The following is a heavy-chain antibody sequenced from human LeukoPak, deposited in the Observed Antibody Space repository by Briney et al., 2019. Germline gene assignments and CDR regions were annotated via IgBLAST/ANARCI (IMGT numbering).Heavy chain of an antibody. CDR1: GGSISNTNW. CDR2: VSLAGQT. J-gene: IGHJ4*02. CDR3: ARGRGYCSGGSCYPFDY. D-gene: IGHD2-15*01. V-gene: IGHV4-4*02. Sequence: PSETLSLTCDVSGGSISNTNWWSWVRQPPGQGLEWIGEVSLAGQTNYNPSLKSRVTISVDTSKNQFSLKLSSVTAADTAVYYCARGRGYCSGGSCYPFDYWGQGTLVTVSS.